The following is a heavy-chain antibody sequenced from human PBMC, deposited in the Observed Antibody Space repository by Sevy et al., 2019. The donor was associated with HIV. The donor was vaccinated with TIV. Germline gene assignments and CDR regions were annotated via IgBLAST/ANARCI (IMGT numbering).Heavy chain of an antibody. CDR1: GFTFSDYY. Sequence: GGSLRLSCAASGFTFSDYYMSWIRQAPGKGLEWVSYISSSSTIYYADSVKGRFTISRDNAKNSLYLQMNSLRAEDTAVYYCARAGDMTTVTNFDYWGQGTLVTVSS. CDR3: ARAGDMTTVTNFDY. V-gene: IGHV3-11*01. CDR2: ISSSSTI. D-gene: IGHD4-17*01. J-gene: IGHJ4*02.